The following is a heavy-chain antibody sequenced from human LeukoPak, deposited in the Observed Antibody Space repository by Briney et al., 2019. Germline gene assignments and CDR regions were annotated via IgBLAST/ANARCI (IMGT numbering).Heavy chain of an antibody. V-gene: IGHV3-74*01. J-gene: IGHJ3*02. CDR2: ISPDGSTT. D-gene: IGHD4-17*01. CDR3: AKDRSDYGGYPPGAFDI. Sequence: GGSLRLSCAASGFTFSSYWMHWVRHALGKGLVWVSRISPDGSTTGHADSVKGRFTLSRDNAKNTLYLQINSLRAEDTAVYYCAKDRSDYGGYPPGAFDIWGQGTMVTVSS. CDR1: GFTFSSYW.